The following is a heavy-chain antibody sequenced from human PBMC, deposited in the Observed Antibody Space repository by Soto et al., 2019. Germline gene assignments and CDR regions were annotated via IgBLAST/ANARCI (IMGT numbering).Heavy chain of an antibody. CDR3: ARGGDSYNSLCEC. Sequence: AASVKVSCKASGGTFSSYAISWVRQAPGQGLEWMGGIIPIFGTANYAQKFQGRVTITADKSTSTAYMELSSLRSEDTAVYYCARGGDSYNSLCECWGKGNIVNISS. CDR1: GGTFSSYA. D-gene: IGHD5-12*01. CDR2: IIPIFGTA. V-gene: IGHV1-69*06. J-gene: IGHJ4*02.